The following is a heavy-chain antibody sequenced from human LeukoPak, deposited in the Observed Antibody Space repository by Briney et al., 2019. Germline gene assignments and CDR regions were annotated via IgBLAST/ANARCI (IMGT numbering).Heavy chain of an antibody. D-gene: IGHD6-19*01. CDR2: IYYSGST. Sequence: SETLSLTCTVSGGSISSYYWSWIRQPPGKGLEWIGYIYYSGSTNYNPSLKSRVTISVDTSKNQFSLKLSSVTAADTAVYYCAREPGSGWYFDYWGQGTLVTVSS. CDR1: GGSISSYY. V-gene: IGHV4-59*01. J-gene: IGHJ4*02. CDR3: AREPGSGWYFDY.